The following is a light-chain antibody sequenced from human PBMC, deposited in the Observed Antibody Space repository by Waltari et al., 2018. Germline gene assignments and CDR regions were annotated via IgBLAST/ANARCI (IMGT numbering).Light chain of an antibody. CDR1: SSDVGTYNY. J-gene: IGLJ1*01. CDR3: SSYTGSNTYV. CDR2: DVS. V-gene: IGLV2-14*03. Sequence: QSALTQPASVSGSPGQSITISCTGTSSDVGTYNYVSWYQQHPGKAPKFMIFDVSNRPAGVSNRFSASKSGNTASLTISGLQAEDEADYYCSSYTGSNTYVFGSGTKVTVL.